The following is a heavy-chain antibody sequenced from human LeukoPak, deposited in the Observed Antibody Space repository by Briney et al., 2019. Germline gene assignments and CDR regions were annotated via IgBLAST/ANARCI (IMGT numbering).Heavy chain of an antibody. Sequence: SGTLSLTCAVSGGSISSSNWWSWVRQPPGRGLEWIGEIYHSGSTNHNPSLKSRVTISVDKSKNQFSLKLSSVTAADTAVYYCARGQYYGSGRFDYWGQGTLVTVSS. J-gene: IGHJ4*02. CDR2: IYHSGST. CDR1: GGSISSSNW. V-gene: IGHV4-4*02. D-gene: IGHD3-10*01. CDR3: ARGQYYGSGRFDY.